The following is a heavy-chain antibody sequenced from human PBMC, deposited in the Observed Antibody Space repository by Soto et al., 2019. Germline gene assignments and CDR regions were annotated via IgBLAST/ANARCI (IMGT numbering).Heavy chain of an antibody. CDR3: ARDPRHDFWSGYSRGAFDI. Sequence: ASVKVSCKASGYTFTSYAMHWVRRAPGQRLEWMGWINAGNGNTKYSQKFQGRVTITRDTSASTAYMELSSLRSEDTAVYYCARDPRHDFWSGYSRGAFDIWGQGTMVTVSS. V-gene: IGHV1-3*01. CDR2: INAGNGNT. CDR1: GYTFTSYA. J-gene: IGHJ3*02. D-gene: IGHD3-3*01.